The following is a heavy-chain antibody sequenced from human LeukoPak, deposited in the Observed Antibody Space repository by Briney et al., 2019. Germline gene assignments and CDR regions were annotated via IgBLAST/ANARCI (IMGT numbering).Heavy chain of an antibody. Sequence: ASVKVSCKASGYTFTSYAVHWVSRAPGQSLEWMGYINDGDANTNYSQEFQVRVTITRDTSASIVYMEFSTLRSEDMAFYYCARERGEFGGSYFLDYWGQGTLVTVSS. D-gene: IGHD1-26*01. CDR1: GYTFTSYA. J-gene: IGHJ4*02. CDR2: INDGDANT. CDR3: ARERGEFGGSYFLDY. V-gene: IGHV1-3*03.